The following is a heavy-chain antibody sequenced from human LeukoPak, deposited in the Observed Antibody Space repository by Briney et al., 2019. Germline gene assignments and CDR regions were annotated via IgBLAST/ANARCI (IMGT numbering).Heavy chain of an antibody. CDR3: AKGDHGDYWYLDL. CDR2: ISSSGSTI. J-gene: IGHJ2*01. V-gene: IGHV3-48*03. D-gene: IGHD4-17*01. Sequence: GGSLRLSCTSSGFSFSVYEMNWVRQAPGKGLEWVSYISSSGSTIYYADSVKGRFTISRDNSKNTLDLQMNSLRPEDTAVFYCAKGDHGDYWYLDLWGRGTLVSVSS. CDR1: GFSFSVYE.